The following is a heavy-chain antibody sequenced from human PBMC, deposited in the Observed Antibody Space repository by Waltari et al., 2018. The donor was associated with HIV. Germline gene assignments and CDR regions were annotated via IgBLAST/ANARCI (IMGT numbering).Heavy chain of an antibody. CDR2: ISSNGSTT. J-gene: IGHJ3*02. CDR3: ARDIQDDYGDAGAFDI. D-gene: IGHD4-17*01. CDR1: TLSSYE. V-gene: IGHV3-48*03. Sequence: TLSSYEMNWVRQAPGKGLEWVSYISSNGSTTYYADSVKGRFTISKAKNSLYLQMNSLRAEDTAVYYCARDIQDDYGDAGAFDIWGQGTMITVSS.